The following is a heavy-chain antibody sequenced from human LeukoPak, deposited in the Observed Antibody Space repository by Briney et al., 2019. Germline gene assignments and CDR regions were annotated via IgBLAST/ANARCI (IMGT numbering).Heavy chain of an antibody. CDR1: GYSFTSYW. Sequence: GESLKIPCKGSGYSFTSYWISWVRQMPGKGLEWMGRIDPSDSYTNYSPSFQGHVTISADKSISTAYLQWSSLKASDTAMYYCARSGDDHDYFDYWGQGTLVTVSS. V-gene: IGHV5-10-1*01. CDR2: IDPSDSYT. D-gene: IGHD3-10*01. CDR3: ARSGDDHDYFDY. J-gene: IGHJ4*02.